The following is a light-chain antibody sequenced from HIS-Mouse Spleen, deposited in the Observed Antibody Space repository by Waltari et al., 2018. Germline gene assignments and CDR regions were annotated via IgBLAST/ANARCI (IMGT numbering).Light chain of an antibody. Sequence: QSALTQPPSASGSPGQSVPLSCTGTSRAVGGYNYVSWYQQHPGKAPKLMIYEVCKRPSGVPDRFSGSKSGNTASMTVSGLQAEDEADYYCSSYAGSNNYVFGTGTKVTVL. CDR2: EVC. CDR3: SSYAGSNNYV. CDR1: SRAVGGYNY. J-gene: IGLJ1*01. V-gene: IGLV2-8*01.